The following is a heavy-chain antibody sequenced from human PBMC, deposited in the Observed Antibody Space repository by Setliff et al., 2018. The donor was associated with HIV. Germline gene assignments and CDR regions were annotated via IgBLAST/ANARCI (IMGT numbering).Heavy chain of an antibody. J-gene: IGHJ4*02. D-gene: IGHD6-19*01. CDR3: ARDGGGSGWSLGEFDF. Sequence: PSETLSLTCTVSGGSIRTGNYYWNWIRQPAGKGLEWIEHIHTTGSITYNPSLRSRVTISLDTSKNQVSLSLASVTAADTAVYYCARDGGGSGWSLGEFDFWGQGTLVTVSS. V-gene: IGHV4-61*09. CDR1: GGSIRTGNYY. CDR2: IHTTGSI.